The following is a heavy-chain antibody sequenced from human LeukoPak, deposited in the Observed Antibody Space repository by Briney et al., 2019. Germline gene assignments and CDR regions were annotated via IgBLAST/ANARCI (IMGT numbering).Heavy chain of an antibody. Sequence: SETLCLTCAVYGGSFSGYYWSWIRQPPGKGLEWIGEINHSGSTNYNPSLKSRVTISVDTSKNQFSLKLSSVTAADTAVYYCARVVGAEGYWGQGTLVTVSS. CDR1: GGSFSGYY. CDR2: INHSGST. J-gene: IGHJ4*02. D-gene: IGHD1-26*01. CDR3: ARVVGAEGY. V-gene: IGHV4-34*01.